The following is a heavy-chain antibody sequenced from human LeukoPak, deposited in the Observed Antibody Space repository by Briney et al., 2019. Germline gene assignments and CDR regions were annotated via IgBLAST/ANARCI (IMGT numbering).Heavy chain of an antibody. V-gene: IGHV4-59*01. CDR3: ARGKKYYFDY. CDR1: GGSISSYY. J-gene: IGHJ4*02. Sequence: SXXLSLTCTVSGGSISSYYWSWIRQPPGKGLEWIGYIYYSGSTNYNPSLKSRVTISVDTSKNQFSLKLSSVTAADTAVYYCARGKKYYFDYWGQGTLVTVSS. CDR2: IYYSGST.